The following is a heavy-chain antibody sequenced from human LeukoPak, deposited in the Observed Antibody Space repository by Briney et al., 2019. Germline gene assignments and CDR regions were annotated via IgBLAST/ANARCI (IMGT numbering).Heavy chain of an antibody. CDR3: AKVRALLAAAGPFDY. J-gene: IGHJ4*02. CDR2: MSYDGSSE. Sequence: GGSLRLSCAASGFTFSVYAMHWVRQAPGKGLEWVAVMSYDGSSEYYADSVKGRFTISRDNSKNTLYLQMNSLRAEDTAVYYCAKVRALLAAAGPFDYWGQGTLVTVSS. CDR1: GFTFSVYA. V-gene: IGHV3-30-3*01. D-gene: IGHD6-13*01.